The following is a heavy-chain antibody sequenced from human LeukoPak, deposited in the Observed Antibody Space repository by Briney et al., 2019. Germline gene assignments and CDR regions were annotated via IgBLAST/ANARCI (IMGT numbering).Heavy chain of an antibody. Sequence: GGSLRLSCAASGFTFSSYGMHWVRQAPGKGLEWVAVISYDGSNKYYADSVKGRFTISRDNSKNTLNLQMNSLRAEDTAVYYCASVYGDYAATDYWGQGTLVTVSS. CDR1: GFTFSSYG. J-gene: IGHJ4*02. V-gene: IGHV3-30*03. CDR2: ISYDGSNK. D-gene: IGHD4-17*01. CDR3: ASVYGDYAATDY.